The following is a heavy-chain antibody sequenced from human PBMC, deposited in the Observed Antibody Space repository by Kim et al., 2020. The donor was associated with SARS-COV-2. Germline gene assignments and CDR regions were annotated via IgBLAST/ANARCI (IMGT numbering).Heavy chain of an antibody. V-gene: IGHV3-23*01. Sequence: GGSLRLSCAASGFTFSSYAMSWVRQAPGKGLEWVSSISTSGGTTYYADSVKGRFTISRDNSKNTLSLQMNSLRADDTAIYYCAHGWNYGRWGQGTLVTVSS. CDR3: AHGWNYGR. CDR2: ISTSGGTT. CDR1: GFTFSSYA. J-gene: IGHJ4*02. D-gene: IGHD1-7*01.